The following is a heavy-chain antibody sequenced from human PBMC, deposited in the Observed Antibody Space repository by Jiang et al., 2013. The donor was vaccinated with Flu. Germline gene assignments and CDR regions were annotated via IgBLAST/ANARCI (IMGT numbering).Heavy chain of an antibody. D-gene: IGHD6-19*01. CDR1: GGSISSYY. CDR3: AREIENTYSNGGWFDP. Sequence: ETLSLSCTVSGGSISSYYWSWIRQPPGKGLEWIGYSYYRGSTNYNPSLKSRVTISVHTSKNQFSLKLSSVTAADTAVYYCAREIENTYSNGGWFDPWGQGTLVTVSS. J-gene: IGHJ5*02. CDR2: SYYRGST. V-gene: IGHV4-59*01.